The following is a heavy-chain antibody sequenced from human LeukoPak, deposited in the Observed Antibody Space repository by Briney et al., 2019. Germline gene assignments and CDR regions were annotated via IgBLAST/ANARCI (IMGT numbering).Heavy chain of an antibody. J-gene: IGHJ4*02. CDR1: GCSISTYY. D-gene: IGHD4-23*01. V-gene: IGHV4-4*07. CDR2: FYVSGSI. CDR3: ARQGGLGTPASGSLEAFDY. Sequence: SETLSLTCTVSGCSISTYYWSWVRQPAAKGLEWIGRFYVSGSIDYNPSLKSRITISVDKSKNQFSLKLTSVTAEDTAVYYCARQGGLGTPASGSLEAFDYWGQGTLVTVSS.